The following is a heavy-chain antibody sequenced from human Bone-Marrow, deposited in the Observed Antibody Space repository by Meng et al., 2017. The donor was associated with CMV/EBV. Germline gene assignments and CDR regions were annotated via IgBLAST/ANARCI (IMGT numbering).Heavy chain of an antibody. CDR1: GFTFSSYS. V-gene: IGHV3-21*01. CDR3: ARHYDFWSGYSSPAYGMDV. Sequence: GGSLRLSCAASGFTFSSYSMNWVRQAPGKGLEWVSSISSSSYIYYADSVKGRFTISRDNAKTSLYLQMNSLRAEDTAVYYCARHYDFWSGYSSPAYGMDVWGQGTTVTVSS. J-gene: IGHJ6*02. CDR2: ISSSSYI. D-gene: IGHD3-3*01.